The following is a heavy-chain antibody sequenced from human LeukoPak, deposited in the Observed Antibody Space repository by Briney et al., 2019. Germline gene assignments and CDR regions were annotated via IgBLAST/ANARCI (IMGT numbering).Heavy chain of an antibody. V-gene: IGHV1-8*02. D-gene: IGHD3-10*01. CDR2: MNPNSGNT. Sequence: ASVKVSCKASGYTFTGYYMHWVRQATGQGLEWMGWMNPNSGNTGYAQKFQGRVTMTRNTSISTAYMELSSLRSEDTAVYYCARGSGSGSYFFDYWGQGTLVTVSS. J-gene: IGHJ4*02. CDR3: ARGSGSGSYFFDY. CDR1: GYTFTGYY.